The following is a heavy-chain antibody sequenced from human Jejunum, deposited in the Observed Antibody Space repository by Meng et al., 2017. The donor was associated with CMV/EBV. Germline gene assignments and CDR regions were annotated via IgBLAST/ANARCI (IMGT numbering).Heavy chain of an antibody. J-gene: IGHJ5*02. CDR3: ARYNTCLDS. CDR1: GFTFSSYS. CDR2: ISSGSSYI. Sequence: VQVGGVGGGLVKPGGSLRLSCAASGFTFSSYSMSWVRQAPGKGLEWVSSISSGSSYIYFADSVKGRFTISRDNAKNSLYLQMNSLEDEDTAVYFCARYNTCLDSWGPGTLVTVSS. D-gene: IGHD1-14*01. V-gene: IGHV3-21*01.